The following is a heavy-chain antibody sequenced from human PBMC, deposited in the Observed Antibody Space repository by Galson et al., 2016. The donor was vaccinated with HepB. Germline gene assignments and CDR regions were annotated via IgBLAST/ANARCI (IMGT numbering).Heavy chain of an antibody. V-gene: IGHV3-21*01. CDR3: ARNSFWNALDV. D-gene: IGHD3-3*01. CDR2: MSSSDRSVTEM. J-gene: IGHJ6*02. Sequence: SLRLSCAASGFTFSSYSMNWVRQSPGKGLEWVASMSSSDRSVTEMHYTDSVKGRFTIYRDNAKSSLYLQMNSLRADDTAVYYCARNSFWNALDVWGQGTTVTVSS. CDR1: GFTFSSYS.